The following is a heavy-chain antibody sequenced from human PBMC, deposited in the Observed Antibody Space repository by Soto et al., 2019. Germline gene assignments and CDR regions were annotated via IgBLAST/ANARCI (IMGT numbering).Heavy chain of an antibody. V-gene: IGHV4-39*01. CDR2: IYYSGST. Sequence: PSETLSLTCTVSGGSISSSSYYWGWIRQPPGKGLEWIGSIYYSGSTYYKPSLKSRVTISVDTSKNQFSLKLSSVTAADTAVYYCARGGGYYGMDVWGQGTTVTVSS. J-gene: IGHJ6*02. CDR1: GGSISSSSYY. D-gene: IGHD3-16*01. CDR3: ARGGGYYGMDV.